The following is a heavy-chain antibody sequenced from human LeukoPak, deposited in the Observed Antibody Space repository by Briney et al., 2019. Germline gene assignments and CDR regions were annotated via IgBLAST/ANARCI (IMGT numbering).Heavy chain of an antibody. CDR1: GFTFSSYG. D-gene: IGHD2-15*01. V-gene: IGHV3-23*01. Sequence: GGSLRLSCAASGFTFSSYGMHWVRQAPGKGLEWVSAISNNGGYTYYADSVQGRFTISRDNSKSTLCLQMNSLRAEDTAVYYCAKQLGHCSDGSCYFPYWGQGTLVTVSS. CDR3: AKQLGHCSDGSCYFPY. J-gene: IGHJ4*02. CDR2: ISNNGGYT.